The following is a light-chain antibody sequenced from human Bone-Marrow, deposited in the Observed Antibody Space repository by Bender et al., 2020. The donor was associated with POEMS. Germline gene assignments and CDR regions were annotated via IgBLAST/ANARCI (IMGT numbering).Light chain of an antibody. CDR1: ALPKRF. J-gene: IGLJ2*01. Sequence: SSELTQPPSMSVSPGQTASLTCSVDALPKRFVYWYQQKAGQAPVLAMFKDNKRPSGMPERFSGSRSATSVTLTISGVQAEDEADYYCQTADSSGSYVTFGGGTKLTVL. CDR3: QTADSSGSYVT. CDR2: KDN. V-gene: IGLV3-25*03.